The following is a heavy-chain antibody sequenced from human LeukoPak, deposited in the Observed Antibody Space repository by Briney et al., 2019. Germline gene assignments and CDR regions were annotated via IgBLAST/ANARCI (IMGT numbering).Heavy chain of an antibody. D-gene: IGHD3-3*01. J-gene: IGHJ4*02. Sequence: SETLSLTCTVSGGSISSGSYYWSWIRQPAGKGLEWIGRIYTRGSTNYNPSLKSRVSISVDTSKNQFSLKLSSATVSDTAVYNYAREPDVFAYYTVYWGRGTLVTVSS. CDR3: AREPDVFAYYTVY. CDR2: IYTRGST. CDR1: GGSISSGSYY. V-gene: IGHV4-61*02.